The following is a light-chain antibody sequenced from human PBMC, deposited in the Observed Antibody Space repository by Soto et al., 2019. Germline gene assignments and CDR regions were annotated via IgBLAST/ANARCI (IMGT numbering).Light chain of an antibody. J-gene: IGLJ1*01. CDR3: SSYTSSSTRV. CDR1: SSNIGAGYD. Sequence: QAVVTQPPSVSGAPGQRVTISCTGSSSNIGAGYDVHWYQQLPGTAPKLLIYGNSNRPSGVPDRFSGSKSGTSASLAITGLQAEDEADYYCSSYTSSSTRVFGSATKLTVL. CDR2: GNS. V-gene: IGLV1-40*01.